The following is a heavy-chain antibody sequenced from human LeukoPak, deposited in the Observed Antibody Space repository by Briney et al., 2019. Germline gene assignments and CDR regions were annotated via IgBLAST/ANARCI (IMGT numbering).Heavy chain of an antibody. Sequence: GGSLRLSCAASGFTFSSYAMNWVRQAPGEGLEWVSAISGSGTSIYYADSVKGRFTISRDNSNNTLHLQMNSLRAEDTALYYCAKDVSPSRGSSSWTIDYWGQGILVTVSS. CDR3: AKDVSPSRGSSSWTIDY. D-gene: IGHD6-13*01. CDR1: GFTFSSYA. CDR2: ISGSGTSI. V-gene: IGHV3-23*01. J-gene: IGHJ4*02.